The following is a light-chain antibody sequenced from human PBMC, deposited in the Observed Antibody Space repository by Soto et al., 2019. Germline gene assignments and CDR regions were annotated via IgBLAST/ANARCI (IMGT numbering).Light chain of an antibody. CDR1: SSNIGAGYD. Sequence: QAVLTRTPSVSGAHLHRVPISCTGSSSNIGAGYDVHWYQQLPGTAPKLLIYGNNNRPSGVPDRFSGSKSGTSASLAITGLLPEDEADYYCQSHDTSLSGSRVFGTGTKVTVL. CDR2: GNN. J-gene: IGLJ1*01. V-gene: IGLV1-40*01. CDR3: QSHDTSLSGSRV.